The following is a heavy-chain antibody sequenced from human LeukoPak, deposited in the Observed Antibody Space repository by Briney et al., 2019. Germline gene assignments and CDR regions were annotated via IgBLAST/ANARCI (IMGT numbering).Heavy chain of an antibody. CDR3: ARDSPAAAFDI. D-gene: IGHD2-15*01. V-gene: IGHV4-30-4*01. J-gene: IGHJ3*02. Sequence: SETLSLTCTVSGGSLSSGDYYWRWIRQPPGKGLEWIGYIYYSGSTYYNPSLKSRVTISVDTSKNQFSLKLSSVTAADTAVYYCARDSPAAAFDIWGQGTMVTVSS. CDR1: GGSLSSGDYY. CDR2: IYYSGST.